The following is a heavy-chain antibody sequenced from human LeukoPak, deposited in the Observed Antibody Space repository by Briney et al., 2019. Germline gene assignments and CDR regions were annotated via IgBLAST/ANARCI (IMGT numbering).Heavy chain of an antibody. CDR2: IYSGGST. CDR3: ARVDTAMVTREYYFDY. J-gene: IGHJ4*02. CDR1: GFTVSSNY. V-gene: IGHV3-66*02. Sequence: GGSLRLSCAASGFTVSSNYMSWVRQAPGKGLGWVSVIYSGGSTYYADSVKGRFTISRDNSKNTLYLQMNSLRAEDTAVYYCARVDTAMVTREYYFDYWGQGTLVTVSS. D-gene: IGHD5-18*01.